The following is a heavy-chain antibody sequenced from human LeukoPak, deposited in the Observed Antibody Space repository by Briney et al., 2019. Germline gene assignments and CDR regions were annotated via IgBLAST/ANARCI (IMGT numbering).Heavy chain of an antibody. CDR3: ARGSVGRWFATPFDY. Sequence: SETLSLTCTVSGGSISSSSYYWGWIRQPPGKGLEWIGSIYYSGSTYYNPSLKSRVTISVDTSKNQFSLKLSSVTAADTAVYYCARGSVGRWFATPFDYWGQGTLVTVSS. V-gene: IGHV4-39*07. CDR1: GGSISSSSYY. J-gene: IGHJ4*02. CDR2: IYYSGST. D-gene: IGHD2-15*01.